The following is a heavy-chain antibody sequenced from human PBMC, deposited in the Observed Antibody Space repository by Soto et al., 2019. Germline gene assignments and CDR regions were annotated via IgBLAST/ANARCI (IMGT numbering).Heavy chain of an antibody. CDR3: AVSWITIFGVVITVDYYYGMDV. D-gene: IGHD3-3*01. J-gene: IGHJ6*02. Sequence: GASVKVSCKASGGTFSSYAISWVRQAPGQGLEWMGGIIPIFGTANYAQKFQGRVTITADESTSTAYMELSSLRSEDTAVYYCAVSWITIFGVVITVDYYYGMDVWGQGTTVTVSS. CDR2: IIPIFGTA. CDR1: GGTFSSYA. V-gene: IGHV1-69*13.